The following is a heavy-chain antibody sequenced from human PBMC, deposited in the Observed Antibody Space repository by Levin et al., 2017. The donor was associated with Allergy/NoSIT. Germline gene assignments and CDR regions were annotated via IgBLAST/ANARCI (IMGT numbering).Heavy chain of an antibody. CDR1: GGSFRGYY. CDR3: ARRGEWGATQNDAFDI. D-gene: IGHD3-10*01. J-gene: IGHJ3*02. Sequence: SETLSLTCAVYGGSFRGYYWGWIRQPPGKGLEWVADINHSGITNYNPSLKSRLTPSVDTSRNQFSLKLTSVTAADTAVYYCARRGEWGATQNDAFDIWGQGTMVTVSS. V-gene: IGHV4-34*01. CDR2: INHSGIT.